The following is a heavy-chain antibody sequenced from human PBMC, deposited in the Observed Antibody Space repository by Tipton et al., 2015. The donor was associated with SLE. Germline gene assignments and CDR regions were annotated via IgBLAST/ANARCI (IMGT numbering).Heavy chain of an antibody. CDR2: IYYSGST. J-gene: IGHJ5*02. CDR1: GGSISSYY. V-gene: IGHV4-59*12. CDR3: ARGPNGLWFRARNWFDP. D-gene: IGHD3-10*01. Sequence: TLSLTCTVSGGSISSYYWSWIRQPPGKGLEWIGYIYYSGSTNYNPSLKSRVTISVDTSKNQFSLKLSSVTAADTAVYYCARGPNGLWFRARNWFDPWGQGTLVTVSS.